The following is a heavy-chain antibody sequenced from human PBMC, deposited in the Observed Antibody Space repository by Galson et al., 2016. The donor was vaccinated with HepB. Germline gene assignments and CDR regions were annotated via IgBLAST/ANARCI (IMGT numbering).Heavy chain of an antibody. J-gene: IGHJ1*01. CDR3: ARTWYRIRYFHP. CDR1: GGSFSGYY. V-gene: IGHV4-34*01. Sequence: SETLSLTCAVYGGSFSGYYWPWIRQPPGKGLEWIGEINHGGSTNYNPSLKSRVTISVDTSKNHFSLKLSSVTAADTAVYYCARTWYRIRYFHPWGQGTLVTVSS. D-gene: IGHD6-13*01. CDR2: INHGGST.